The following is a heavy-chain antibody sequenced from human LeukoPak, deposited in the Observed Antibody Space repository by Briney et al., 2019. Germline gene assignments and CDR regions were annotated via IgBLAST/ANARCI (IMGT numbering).Heavy chain of an antibody. D-gene: IGHD2/OR15-2a*01. J-gene: IGHJ6*01. CDR1: GFTFTSAW. Sequence: GGSLRLSCATPGFTFTSAWTSCVPHAPEKRLECVGRIKSKVNGEKRDYGGPVKGRFIISSDDSNNVVYLQMNSLIAEDTVVYYCIADVAQFYLYAMDVWGQGTTVTVSS. CDR2: IKSKVNGEKR. CDR3: IADVAQFYLYAMDV. V-gene: IGHV3-15*05.